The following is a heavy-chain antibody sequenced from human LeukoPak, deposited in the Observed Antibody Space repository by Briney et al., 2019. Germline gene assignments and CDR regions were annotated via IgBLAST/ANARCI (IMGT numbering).Heavy chain of an antibody. V-gene: IGHV1-18*01. Sequence: GASVKVSCKASGYTFTRFGISWVRQAPGQGLEWMGWISAYNGNTNYAQKLQGRVTMTTDTSTSTAYMELGSLRSDDTAVYYCARDKDGYYYDSRTDFWGQGTLVTVSS. CDR3: ARDKDGYYYDSRTDF. CDR2: ISAYNGNT. CDR1: GYTFTRFG. J-gene: IGHJ4*02. D-gene: IGHD3-22*01.